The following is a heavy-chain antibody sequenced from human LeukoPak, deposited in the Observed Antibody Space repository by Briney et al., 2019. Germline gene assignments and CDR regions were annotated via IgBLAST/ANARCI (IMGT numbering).Heavy chain of an antibody. V-gene: IGHV3-30*18. D-gene: IGHD3-9*01. CDR2: ISYDGSNK. Sequence: PGGSLRLSCAASGFTFSSYGMHWVRQAPGKGLEWVAVISYDGSNKYYADSVKGRFTISRDNSKNTLYLQMDSLRAEDTAVYYCAKDEGLTGSLCMDVWGKGTTVTVSS. CDR3: AKDEGLTGSLCMDV. J-gene: IGHJ6*03. CDR1: GFTFSSYG.